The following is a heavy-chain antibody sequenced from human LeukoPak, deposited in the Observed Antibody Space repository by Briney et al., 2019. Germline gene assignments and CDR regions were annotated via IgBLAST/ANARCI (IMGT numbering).Heavy chain of an antibody. D-gene: IGHD6-6*01. CDR3: ARGGPLHSSSPYYSDY. Sequence: GGSLRLSCAASGFTFSSYSMNWVRQAPGKGLEWVSSISSGSSYIHYADSVKGRFTISRDNAKNSLYLQMNSLRAEDTAVYYCARGGPLHSSSPYYSDYWGQGTLVTVSS. J-gene: IGHJ4*02. CDR1: GFTFSSYS. V-gene: IGHV3-21*01. CDR2: ISSGSSYI.